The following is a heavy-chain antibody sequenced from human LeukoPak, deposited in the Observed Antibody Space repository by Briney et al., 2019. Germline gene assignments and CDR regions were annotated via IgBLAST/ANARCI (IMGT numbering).Heavy chain of an antibody. CDR3: ARDWGTTSDFYYYYGMDV. Sequence: PSGTLSLTCAVSGGSISSSNWWSWVRQPPGKGLEWIGEIYHSGSNNYNPSLKSRVTISVDKSKNQFSLKLSSVTAADTAVYYCARDWGTTSDFYYYYGMDVWGQGTTVTVSS. CDR1: GGSISSSNW. V-gene: IGHV4-4*02. CDR2: IYHSGSN. J-gene: IGHJ6*02. D-gene: IGHD1-1*01.